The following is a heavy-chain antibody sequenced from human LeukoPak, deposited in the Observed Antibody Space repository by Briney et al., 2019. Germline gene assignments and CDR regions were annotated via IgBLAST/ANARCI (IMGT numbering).Heavy chain of an antibody. CDR2: MSPNNGNT. J-gene: IGHJ5*02. Sequence: ASVKVSCKASGYTFTTYDVNWVRQATGQGLEWMGWMSPNNGNTGYAQNFQGRVTLTRDTSINTAYMELSSLTSEDTAVYYCARNPYGTGQFDPWGQGTLVTVSS. D-gene: IGHD2-8*02. CDR3: ARNPYGTGQFDP. CDR1: GYTFTTYD. V-gene: IGHV1-8*01.